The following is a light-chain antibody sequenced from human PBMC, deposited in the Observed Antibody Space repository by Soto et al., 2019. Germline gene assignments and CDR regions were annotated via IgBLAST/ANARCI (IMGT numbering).Light chain of an antibody. V-gene: IGKV1-39*01. CDR2: AAC. J-gene: IGKJ1*01. CDR3: QQYNIYSWT. CDR1: QNINSY. Sequence: EIQMSQSPSAVSASVGDRVTITCRARQNINSYLDCYQQKRGKGPKLLICAACSLQSGVPSRFSGSGSGTDFTPTISSLQPDDFATYYCQQYNIYSWTFGQGTKV.